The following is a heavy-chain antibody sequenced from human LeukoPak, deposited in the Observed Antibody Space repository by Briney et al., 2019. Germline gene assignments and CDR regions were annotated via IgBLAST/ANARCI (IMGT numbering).Heavy chain of an antibody. J-gene: IGHJ4*02. D-gene: IGHD6-13*01. V-gene: IGHV3-23*01. CDR3: AKGGSSWSYYFDY. CDR1: GLTVSSSY. CDR2: ISGTGYNT. Sequence: GGSLRLSCAASGLTVSSSYMSWVRQAPGKGLESVLVISGTGYNTYYADSVKGRFTVSRDNSRNTLYLQMNSLRAEDTAVYYCAKGGSSWSYYFDYWGQGTLVTVSS.